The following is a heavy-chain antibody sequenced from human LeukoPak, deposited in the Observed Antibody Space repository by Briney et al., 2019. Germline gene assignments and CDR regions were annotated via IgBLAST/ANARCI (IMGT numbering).Heavy chain of an antibody. V-gene: IGHV1-2*02. J-gene: IGHJ5*01. CDR2: INPNSGVT. Sequence: ASVKVSCKAAGYTFTVYYMHWVRQAPGQGLEWMGWINPNSGVTNYAQKFQGRVTMTRDTSISTAYMELSRLRSVDTAVYYCARDAHHNWFDSWGQGTLVTVSS. CDR3: ARDAHHNWFDS. CDR1: GYTFTVYY.